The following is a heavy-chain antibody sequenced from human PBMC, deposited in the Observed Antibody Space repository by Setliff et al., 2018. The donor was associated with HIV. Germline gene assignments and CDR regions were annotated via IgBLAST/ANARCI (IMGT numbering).Heavy chain of an antibody. CDR1: GGSIRGHY. D-gene: IGHD5-12*01. V-gene: IGHV4-59*11. CDR2: IYYSGST. J-gene: IGHJ5*02. Sequence: LSLTCTVSGGSIRGHYWSWIRQPPGKGLEWIGTIYYSGSTYYKPSLKSRGTMSVDTSKNQFYLKLNSVTAADSAVYYCTLTSRLDGYFDPWGQGTLVTVSS. CDR3: TLTSRLDGYFDP.